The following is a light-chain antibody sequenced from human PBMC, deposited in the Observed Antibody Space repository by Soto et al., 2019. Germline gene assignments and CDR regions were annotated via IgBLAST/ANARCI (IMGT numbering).Light chain of an antibody. CDR1: QSISSW. Sequence: DIQMTQSPSTLSASVGDRVTITCRASQSISSWLAWYQQKPGKAPKLLIYKASSLESGVPSRFSGSGSGTEFTLTISSLQPDDVATYYCQQYNSYQYTFGQGTKVEIK. CDR3: QQYNSYQYT. J-gene: IGKJ2*01. CDR2: KAS. V-gene: IGKV1-5*03.